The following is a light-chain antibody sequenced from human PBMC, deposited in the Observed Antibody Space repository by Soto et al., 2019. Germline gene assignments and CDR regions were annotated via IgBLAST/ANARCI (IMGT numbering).Light chain of an antibody. V-gene: IGLV1-40*01. CDR1: SSNIGAGYD. J-gene: IGLJ3*02. CDR3: QSYDSSLWV. Sequence: QSVLTRPPSVSGAPGQRVTISCTGSSSNIGAGYDVHWYQQLPGTAPKLLIYGNNNRPSGVPDRFSGSKSGTSASLAITGLQAEDEADYYCQSYDSSLWVFGGGTKLTVL. CDR2: GNN.